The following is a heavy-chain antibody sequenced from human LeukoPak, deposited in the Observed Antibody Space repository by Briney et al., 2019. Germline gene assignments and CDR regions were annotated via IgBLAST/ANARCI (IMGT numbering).Heavy chain of an antibody. D-gene: IGHD3-16*02. CDR1: GFTFSNAW. V-gene: IGHV3-15*01. J-gene: IGHJ4*02. Sequence: GGSLRLSCAASGFTFSNAWMSWVRQAPGKGLEWVGRIKSKTDGGTTDYAAPVKGRFTISRDDSKNTLYLQMNSLKTEDTAVYCCTTEETGYIWGRYRLRTDYWGQGTLVTVSS. CDR2: IKSKTDGGTT. CDR3: TTEETGYIWGRYRLRTDY.